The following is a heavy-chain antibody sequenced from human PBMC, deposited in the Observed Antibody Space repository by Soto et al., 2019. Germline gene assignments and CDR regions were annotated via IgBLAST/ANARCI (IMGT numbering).Heavy chain of an antibody. CDR3: AREGYDILTGYHSGNWFDP. CDR1: GYTFTSYA. CDR2: INAGNGNT. J-gene: IGHJ5*02. V-gene: IGHV1-3*01. D-gene: IGHD3-9*01. Sequence: QVQLVQSGAEVKKPGASVKVSCKASGYTFTSYAMHWVRQAPGQRLEWMGWINAGNGNTKYSQKFQGRVTITRDTSVSTAYMELSSLRSEDTAVYYCAREGYDILTGYHSGNWFDPWGQGTLVTVSS.